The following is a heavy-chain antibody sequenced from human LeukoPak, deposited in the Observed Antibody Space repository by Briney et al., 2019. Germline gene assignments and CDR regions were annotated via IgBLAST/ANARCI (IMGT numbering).Heavy chain of an antibody. CDR1: GYTFTSYG. Sequence: ASVKVSCKASGYTFTSYGISWVRQAPGQGLEWMGWISAYNGNTNYAQKLQGRVTITTDTSTSTAYMELRSLRSDDTAVYYCARSKGRVVPAARGLYYMDVWGKGTTVTVSS. CDR3: ARSKGRVVPAARGLYYMDV. D-gene: IGHD2-2*01. CDR2: ISAYNGNT. J-gene: IGHJ6*03. V-gene: IGHV1-18*01.